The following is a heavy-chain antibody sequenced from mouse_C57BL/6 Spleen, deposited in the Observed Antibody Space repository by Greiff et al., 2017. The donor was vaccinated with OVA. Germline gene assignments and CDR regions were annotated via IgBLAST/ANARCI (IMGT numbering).Heavy chain of an antibody. V-gene: IGHV5-16*01. Sequence: EVKLVESEGGLVQPGSSMKLSCTASGFTFSDYYMAWVRQVPEKGLEWVANINYDGSSIYYLDSLKSRFIISRDNAKNILYLQMSSLKSEDTATYYCARVVYGYPYFYAIDYWGQGTSVTVSS. CDR1: GFTFSDYY. D-gene: IGHD2-2*01. CDR3: ARVVYGYPYFYAIDY. J-gene: IGHJ4*01. CDR2: INYDGSSI.